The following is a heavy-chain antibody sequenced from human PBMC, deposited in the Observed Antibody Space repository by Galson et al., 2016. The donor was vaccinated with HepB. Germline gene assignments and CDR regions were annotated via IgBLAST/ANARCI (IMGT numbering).Heavy chain of an antibody. D-gene: IGHD3-16*01. J-gene: IGHJ1*01. Sequence: SLRLSSAAAGVSFSTCSMSWVRQAPGKGLDCVACISSRNSPMYSAHYVRGPFTISIDNAKNSLLLQMNSPRDEATAFYFCAGGDGVDLRHWGQGTLVTVSS. V-gene: IGHV3-48*02. CDR3: AGGDGVDLRH. CDR2: ISSRNSPM. CDR1: GVSFSTCS.